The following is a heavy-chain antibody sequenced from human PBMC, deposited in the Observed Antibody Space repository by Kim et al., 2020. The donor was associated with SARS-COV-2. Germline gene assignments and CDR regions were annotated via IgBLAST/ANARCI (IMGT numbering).Heavy chain of an antibody. V-gene: IGHV3-30*04. J-gene: IGHJ6*02. D-gene: IGHD1-26*01. CDR1: GFTFSSYA. CDR3: ARDLRVGATPSGGYYYYGMDV. Sequence: GGSLRLSCAASGFTFSSYAMHWVRQAPGKGLEWVAVMSYDGSKKYYADSVKGRFTISRDDSKNTLSLQMNSLRADDTAVYYCARDLRVGATPSGGYYYYGMDVWGQGTTVTVSS. CDR2: MSYDGSKK.